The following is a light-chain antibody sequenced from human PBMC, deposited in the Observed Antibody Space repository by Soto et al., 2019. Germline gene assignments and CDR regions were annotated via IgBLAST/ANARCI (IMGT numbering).Light chain of an antibody. J-gene: IGKJ4*01. Sequence: DIQMTQSPSTLSASVGDRVTITCRASQSISSWLAWYQQKPGKAPKLLIYKASSLESGVPSRFSGSGSGTEFTLIISSLQPADFATYYCQQYNSYPFIFGGGTKVEIK. CDR2: KAS. V-gene: IGKV1-5*03. CDR3: QQYNSYPFI. CDR1: QSISSW.